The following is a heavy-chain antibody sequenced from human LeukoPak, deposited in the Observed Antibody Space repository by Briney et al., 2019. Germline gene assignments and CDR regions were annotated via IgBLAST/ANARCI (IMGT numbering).Heavy chain of an antibody. V-gene: IGHV3-7*01. D-gene: IGHD1-26*01. Sequence: PGGSLRLSCAASGFTFSSYWMSWVRQAPGKGLEWVANIKQDGSEKYYVDSVKGRFTISRDNAKNSLYLQMNSLRAEDTAVYYCARENSGSSYPFDYWGQGTLVTVSS. J-gene: IGHJ4*02. CDR2: IKQDGSEK. CDR1: GFTFSSYW. CDR3: ARENSGSSYPFDY.